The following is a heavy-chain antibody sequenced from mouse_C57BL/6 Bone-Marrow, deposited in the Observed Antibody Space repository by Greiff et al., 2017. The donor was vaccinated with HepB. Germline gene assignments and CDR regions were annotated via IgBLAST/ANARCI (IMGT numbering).Heavy chain of an antibody. Sequence: EVMLVESGEGLVKPGGSLKLSCAASGFTFSSYAMSWVRQTPEKRLEWVAYISSGGDYIYYADTVKGRFTISRDNARNTLYLQMSSLKSEDTAMYYCTRDPLLSYAMDYWGQGTSVTVSS. D-gene: IGHD2-1*01. V-gene: IGHV5-9-1*02. CDR1: GFTFSSYA. J-gene: IGHJ4*01. CDR3: TRDPLLSYAMDY. CDR2: ISSGGDYI.